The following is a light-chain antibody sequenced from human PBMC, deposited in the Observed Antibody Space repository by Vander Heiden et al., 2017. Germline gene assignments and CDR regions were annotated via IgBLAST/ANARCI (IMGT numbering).Light chain of an antibody. CDR3: TSYTSRTTWV. J-gene: IGLJ2*01. CDR1: SSDVGGYNY. V-gene: IGLV2-14*03. CDR2: DVS. Sequence: LTQPASVSVSPGQSITISCTGTSSDVGGYNYVSWYQQHPGKAPKVMIYDVSNRPSGVSNRFSGSKSGNTASLTISGLQAEDEADYYCTSYTSRTTWVFGGGTKLTVL.